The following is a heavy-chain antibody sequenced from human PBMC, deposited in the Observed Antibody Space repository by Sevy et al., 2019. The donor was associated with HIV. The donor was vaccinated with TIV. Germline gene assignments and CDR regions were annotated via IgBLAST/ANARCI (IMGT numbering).Heavy chain of an antibody. CDR3: AGDGGGSYGYDY. Sequence: SETLSLTCTVSGDSISSYYWSWIRQPPGKGLEWIGYIYYGGTTNYNPSLKSRVTLSLDTSKNQFSLKVTSVTASDRAVYYCAGDGGGSYGYDYWGQGTLVTVSS. V-gene: IGHV4-59*01. CDR2: IYYGGTT. D-gene: IGHD5-18*01. CDR1: GDSISSYY. J-gene: IGHJ4*02.